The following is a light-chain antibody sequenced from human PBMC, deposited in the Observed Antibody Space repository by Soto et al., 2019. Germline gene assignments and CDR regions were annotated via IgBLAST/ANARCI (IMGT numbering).Light chain of an antibody. CDR3: QQYNNWPPWT. V-gene: IGKV3-15*01. CDR2: GAS. J-gene: IGKJ1*01. Sequence: EILMTQSPATLSVSPGERGSLSCSSSQSVSSNLAWYQQKPGQAPRLLIYGASTRATGIPARFSGSGSGTEFTLTISSLQSEDFAVYYCQQYNNWPPWTFGQGTKVDIK. CDR1: QSVSSN.